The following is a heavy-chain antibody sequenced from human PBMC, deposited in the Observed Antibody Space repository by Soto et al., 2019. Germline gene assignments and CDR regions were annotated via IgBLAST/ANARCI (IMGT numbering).Heavy chain of an antibody. V-gene: IGHV1-2*02. CDR1: GYTFSDYY. CDR2: INPNSGGT. D-gene: IGHD6-6*01. Sequence: ASVKVSCKASGYTFSDYYIHWVRQAPGQGLEWMGWINPNSGGTKYAPKFQGGVTMTRDTSIATAYMELSRLRSGDTAVYYCAKESKWYSPSSRSYHYSMDVWGQGTTVTVSS. J-gene: IGHJ6*02. CDR3: AKESKWYSPSSRSYHYSMDV.